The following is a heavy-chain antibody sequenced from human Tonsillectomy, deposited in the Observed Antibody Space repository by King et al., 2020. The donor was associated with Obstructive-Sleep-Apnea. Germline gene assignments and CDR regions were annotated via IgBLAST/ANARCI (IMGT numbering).Heavy chain of an antibody. Sequence: VQLVESGGGVVQPGRSLRLSCAASGFTFSSYGMHWVRQAPGKGLEWVAVISFDGRNKWYATSLKGRFTISRDRSKNTLYLEMNSLGTEDTAVYYCSKDASRSSTLYHHDSDGYYYFEYWGQGTLVTVSS. CDR3: SKDASRSSTLYHHDSDGYYYFEY. CDR1: GFTFSSYG. CDR2: ISFDGRNK. D-gene: IGHD3-22*01. J-gene: IGHJ4*02. V-gene: IGHV3-30*18.